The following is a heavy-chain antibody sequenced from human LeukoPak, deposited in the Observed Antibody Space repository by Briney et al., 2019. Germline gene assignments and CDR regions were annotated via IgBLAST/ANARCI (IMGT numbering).Heavy chain of an antibody. D-gene: IGHD1-14*01. CDR1: GFTFSDSW. CDR3: ASLYGTLWYFDL. J-gene: IGHJ2*01. CDR2: TYQDGSVR. V-gene: IGHV3-7*01. Sequence: GESLSLSCATSGFTFSDSWMSWFRQAPGKGLEWVAITYQDGSVRFYVDSVKGRFTISRDNAKNSLYLQMNSLRAEDTAVYYCASLYGTLWYFDLWGRGTLVTVSS.